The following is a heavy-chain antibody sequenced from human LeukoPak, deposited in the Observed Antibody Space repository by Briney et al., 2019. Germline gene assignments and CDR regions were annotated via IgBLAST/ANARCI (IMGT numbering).Heavy chain of an antibody. CDR3: ARVLGSDYFDY. V-gene: IGHV4-59*11. CDR1: GGSISSHY. CDR2: IYYSGST. D-gene: IGHD7-27*01. Sequence: SETLSLTCTVSGGSISSHYWSWIRQPPGKGLEWIGYIYYSGSTNYNPSLKSRVTISVDTSKNQFSLKLSSVTAADTAVYYCARVLGSDYFDYWGQGTLVTVSS. J-gene: IGHJ4*02.